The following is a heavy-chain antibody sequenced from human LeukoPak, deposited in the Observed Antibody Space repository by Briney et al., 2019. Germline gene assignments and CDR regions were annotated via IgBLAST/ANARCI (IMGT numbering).Heavy chain of an antibody. CDR1: GGSFSGYY. D-gene: IGHD6-19*01. V-gene: IGHV4-59*01. Sequence: TASETLSLTCAVYGGSFSGYYWSWIRQPPGKGLEWIGYIYYSGSTNYNPSLKSRVTISVDTSKNQFSLKLSSVTAADTAVYYCAAAYSSGWYHAFDIWGQGTMVTVSS. CDR2: IYYSGST. J-gene: IGHJ3*02. CDR3: AAAYSSGWYHAFDI.